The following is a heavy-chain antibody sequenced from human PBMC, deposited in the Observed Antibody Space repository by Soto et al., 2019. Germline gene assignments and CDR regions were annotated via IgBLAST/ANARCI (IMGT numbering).Heavy chain of an antibody. Sequence: EVQLAESGGGMVQPGGSLRLSCVASGFTFSSYDMHWVRQAPGKGLEYVSSISSNGGTTYYGNSVKGRFTISRDNSKNTLYLQMGSLRPEDMDVYYCVSRVSGSYNYWGQGTLVTVSS. CDR1: GFTFSSYD. CDR3: VSRVSGSYNY. V-gene: IGHV3-64*01. D-gene: IGHD1-26*01. J-gene: IGHJ4*02. CDR2: ISSNGGTT.